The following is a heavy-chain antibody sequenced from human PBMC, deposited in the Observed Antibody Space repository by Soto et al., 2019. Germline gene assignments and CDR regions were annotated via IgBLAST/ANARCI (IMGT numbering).Heavy chain of an antibody. D-gene: IGHD3-3*01. Sequence: QPGGSLRLSCAASGFTFSNHATSWARQAPGKGLEWVSSISSSGSNTYYADCVKGRFTISRDNSKNTLYLEMNSLRVDDTVVYYCAKKVIRSGSFTMAYEHWGEATQVTFSS. V-gene: IGHV3-23*01. CDR1: GFTFSNHA. CDR3: AKKVIRSGSFTMAYEH. J-gene: IGHJ1*01. CDR2: ISSSGSNT.